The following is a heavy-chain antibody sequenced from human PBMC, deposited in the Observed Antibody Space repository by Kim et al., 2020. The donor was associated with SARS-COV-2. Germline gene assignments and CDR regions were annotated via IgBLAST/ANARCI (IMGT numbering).Heavy chain of an antibody. CDR3: AKDRVGATPAYYYYCMDV. J-gene: IGHJ6*02. CDR1: GFYFEDYA. Sequence: GGSLRLSCAASGFYFEDYAMHWVRHAPGKGLEWVASISFDAKDKHTADSVTGRFTISRDNSNKTLSLQMTSLRPEDTALYYCAKDRVGATPAYYYYCMDVWGQGTTVIVAS. D-gene: IGHD2-15*01. V-gene: IGHV3-30*18. CDR2: ISFDAKDK.